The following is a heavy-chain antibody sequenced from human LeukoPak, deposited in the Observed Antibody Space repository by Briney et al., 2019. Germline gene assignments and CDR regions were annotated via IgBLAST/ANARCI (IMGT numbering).Heavy chain of an antibody. Sequence: ASVKVPCKASGGTFSSYAISWVRQAPGQGLEWMGIINPSGGSTSYAQKFQGRVTMTRDTSTSTVYMELSSLRSEDTAVYYCAREGYYYDSSGYYPYWGQGTLVTVSS. CDR3: AREGYYYDSSGYYPY. J-gene: IGHJ4*02. V-gene: IGHV1-46*01. CDR2: INPSGGST. CDR1: GGTFSSYA. D-gene: IGHD3-22*01.